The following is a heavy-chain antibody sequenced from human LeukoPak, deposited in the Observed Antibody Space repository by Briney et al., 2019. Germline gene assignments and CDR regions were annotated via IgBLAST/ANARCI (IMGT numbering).Heavy chain of an antibody. CDR1: GYTFTGYY. Sequence: ASVKVSCEASGYTFTGYYMHWVRQAPGQGLEWMGWINPNSGGTNYAQKFQGRVTMTRDTSISTAYMELSRLRSDDTAVYYCAKQQLVPRNAFDIWGQGTMVTVSS. CDR2: INPNSGGT. J-gene: IGHJ3*02. V-gene: IGHV1-2*02. CDR3: AKQQLVPRNAFDI. D-gene: IGHD6-13*01.